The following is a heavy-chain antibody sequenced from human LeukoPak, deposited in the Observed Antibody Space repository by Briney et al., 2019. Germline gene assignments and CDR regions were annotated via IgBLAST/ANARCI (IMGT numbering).Heavy chain of an antibody. D-gene: IGHD3-16*01. V-gene: IGHV3-74*01. CDR3: VRGLGDS. CDR1: GFTFTNDW. CDR2: ISSDGSSA. J-gene: IGHJ5*01. Sequence: GGSLRLSCAASGFTFTNDWMHWVRQAPGKGPVWVSQISSDGSSATYADSVKGRFTIPRDNAKNTLYLQMNSLRAEDTAVYYCVRGLGDSWGQGTQLIVSS.